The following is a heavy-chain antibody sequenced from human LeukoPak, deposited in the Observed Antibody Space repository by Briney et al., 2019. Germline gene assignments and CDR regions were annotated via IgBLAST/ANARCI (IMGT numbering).Heavy chain of an antibody. CDR2: ISGSDDST. V-gene: IGHV3-23*01. CDR3: AKSRSSSSSCYNY. CDR1: GFTFSSYG. J-gene: IGHJ4*02. D-gene: IGHD2-2*02. Sequence: GGSLRLSCAASGFTFSSYGMNWVRQAPGKGLGWVSDISGSDDSTFYADSVKGRFTISRDNSKNTLFLQMNSLRAEDTAVYYCAKSRSSSSSCYNYWGQGTLVTVSS.